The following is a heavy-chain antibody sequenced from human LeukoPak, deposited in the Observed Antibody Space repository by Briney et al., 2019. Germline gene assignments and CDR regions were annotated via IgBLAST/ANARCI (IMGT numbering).Heavy chain of an antibody. J-gene: IGHJ4*02. CDR1: GFTFSSYA. D-gene: IGHD2-8*02. Sequence: PGGSLRLSCAASGFTFSSYAMSWVRQAPGKGLEWVSAISGSGGSTYYADSVKGRFTISRDNSKNTLYLQMNRLRAEDTAIYYCATYRQVLLPFESWGQGTLVTVSS. CDR2: ISGSGGST. V-gene: IGHV3-23*01. CDR3: ATYRQVLLPFES.